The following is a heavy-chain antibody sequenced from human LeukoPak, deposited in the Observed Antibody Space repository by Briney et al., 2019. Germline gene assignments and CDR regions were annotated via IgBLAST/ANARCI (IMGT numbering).Heavy chain of an antibody. CDR3: ARDRAGRKSWVEFDL. J-gene: IGHJ5*02. Sequence: QSGGSLRLSCTVSGFTVSTTYIDWVRQTPGKGLEWVSLTYGDAGTVYADSVKGRFTVSRDNSKNMVYLQMNSLTTEDSALYYCARDRAGRKSWVEFDLWGQGTLVTVSS. D-gene: IGHD3-10*01. CDR2: TYGDAGT. V-gene: IGHV3-53*05. CDR1: GFTVSTTY.